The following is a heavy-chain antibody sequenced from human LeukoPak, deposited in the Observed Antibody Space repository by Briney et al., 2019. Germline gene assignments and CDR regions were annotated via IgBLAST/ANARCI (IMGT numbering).Heavy chain of an antibody. CDR1: GYSFTGYW. Sequence: GESLKISCNGSGYSFTGYWIAWVRQMPGKGLEWMGIIYPGDSDVRYSPSFQGQVTISADRSIGTAYLRWSSLKASDTAMYYCARLRWPVYYYYGMDVWGQGTTVTVSS. V-gene: IGHV5-51*01. D-gene: IGHD4-23*01. CDR2: IYPGDSDV. J-gene: IGHJ6*02. CDR3: ARLRWPVYYYYGMDV.